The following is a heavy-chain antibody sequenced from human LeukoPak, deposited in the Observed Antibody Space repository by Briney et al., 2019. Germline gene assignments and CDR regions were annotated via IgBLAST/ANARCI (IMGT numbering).Heavy chain of an antibody. V-gene: IGHV3-30-3*01. CDR3: ARPDPGYFDY. CDR2: ISYDGSNK. Sequence: GGSLRLSCAASGFTFGSYAMHWVRQAPGKGLEWVAVISYDGSNKYYADSVKGRFTISRDNSKNTLYLQMNSLRAEDTAVYYCARPDPGYFDYWGQGTLVTVSS. J-gene: IGHJ4*02. CDR1: GFTFGSYA.